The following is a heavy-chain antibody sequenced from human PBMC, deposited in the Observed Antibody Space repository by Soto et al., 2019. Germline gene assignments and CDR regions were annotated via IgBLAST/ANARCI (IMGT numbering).Heavy chain of an antibody. J-gene: IGHJ5*02. CDR1: GFTFTNYA. CDR3: AREVGAPSGWLDP. CDR2: ISASGGLK. D-gene: IGHD1-26*01. V-gene: IGHV3-23*01. Sequence: QTGGSLRLSCAASGFTFTNYAMTWVRQTPGKGLEWVSGISASGGLKYYADSVRGRFTVSRDNSKNILYLQMDNLRDEDTALYYCAREVGAPSGWLDPWGQGTQVTVYS.